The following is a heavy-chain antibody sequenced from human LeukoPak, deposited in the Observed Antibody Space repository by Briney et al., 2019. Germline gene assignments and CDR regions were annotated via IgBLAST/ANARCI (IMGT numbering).Heavy chain of an antibody. D-gene: IGHD6-19*01. CDR1: GFTFSSYA. CDR3: AKDGSGWYYFDY. J-gene: IGHJ4*02. V-gene: IGHV3-23*01. CDR2: ISGSGGST. Sequence: GGSLRLSCAASGFTFSSYAMSWVRQAPRKGLEWVSAISGSGGSTYYADSVKGRFTISRDNSKNTLYLQMNSLRAEDTAVYYCAKDGSGWYYFDYWGQGTLVTVSS.